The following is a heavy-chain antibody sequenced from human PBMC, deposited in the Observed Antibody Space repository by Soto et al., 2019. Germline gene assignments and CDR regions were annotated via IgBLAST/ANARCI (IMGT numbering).Heavy chain of an antibody. D-gene: IGHD4-17*01. CDR1: GGSISSYY. CDR2: IYTSGST. J-gene: IGHJ5*02. Sequence: PSATLSLTCTVSGGSISSYYWSWIRQPAGKGLEWIGRIYTSGSTNYNPSLKSRVTMSVDTSKKQFSLKLSSVTAADTAVYYCARDHAYGDFNWFDPWGQGTLVNVSS. CDR3: ARDHAYGDFNWFDP. V-gene: IGHV4-4*07.